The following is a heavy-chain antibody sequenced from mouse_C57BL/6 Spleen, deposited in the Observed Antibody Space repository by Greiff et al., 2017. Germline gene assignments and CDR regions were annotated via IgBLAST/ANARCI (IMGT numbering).Heavy chain of an antibody. D-gene: IGHD2-4*01. CDR3: ARYDYDYDVEAYAMDF. Sequence: EVQVVESGGGLVKPGGSLKLSCAASGFTFSSYAMSWVRQTPEKRLEWVATISDGGSYTYYPDNVKGRFTISRDNAKNNLYLQMSHLKSEDTAMYYCARYDYDYDVEAYAMDFWGQGTSVTVSS. J-gene: IGHJ4*01. V-gene: IGHV5-4*01. CDR1: GFTFSSYA. CDR2: ISDGGSYT.